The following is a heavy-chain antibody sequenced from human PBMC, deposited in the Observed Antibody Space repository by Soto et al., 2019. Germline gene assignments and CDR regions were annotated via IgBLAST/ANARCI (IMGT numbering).Heavy chain of an antibody. CDR2: IYYSGNT. V-gene: IGHV4-59*01. J-gene: IGHJ4*02. Sequence: ETLYLTCTVSGCSISYYYWGWIRQPPGKGLDWIGSIYYSGNTHYNPSLKSRVTISVDTSMNQFSLNLDSVTAVDSAVYYCVRGGYVHAFDYWGQGALVTVS. D-gene: IGHD5-12*01. CDR3: VRGGYVHAFDY. CDR1: GCSISYYY.